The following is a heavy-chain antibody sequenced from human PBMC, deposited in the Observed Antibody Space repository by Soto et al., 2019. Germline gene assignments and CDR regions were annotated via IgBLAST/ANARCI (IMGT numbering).Heavy chain of an antibody. D-gene: IGHD3-3*01. CDR3: ARKYYDFWSGYSSSTSYGMDV. CDR2: ISAYNGNT. V-gene: IGHV1-18*01. Sequence: ASVKVSCTASGYTFTSYGISWVRQAPGQGLEWMGWISAYNGNTNYAQKLQGRVTMTTDTSTSTAYMELRSLRSDDTAVYYCARKYYDFWSGYSSSTSYGMDVWGQGTTVTVSS. CDR1: GYTFTSYG. J-gene: IGHJ6*02.